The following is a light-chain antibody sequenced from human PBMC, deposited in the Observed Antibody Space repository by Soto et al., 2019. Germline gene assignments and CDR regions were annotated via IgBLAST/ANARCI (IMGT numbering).Light chain of an antibody. V-gene: IGKV3-20*01. CDR3: QQYNSWPLT. Sequence: EIVLTQSPGTLSLSPGERATLSCRASQSVSNNYLAWYQQKPGQAPRLLIYDASNRATGIPARFSGSGSGTDFTLTISSLQSEDFAVYYCQQYNSWPLTFGGGTKVDIK. J-gene: IGKJ4*01. CDR2: DAS. CDR1: QSVSNNY.